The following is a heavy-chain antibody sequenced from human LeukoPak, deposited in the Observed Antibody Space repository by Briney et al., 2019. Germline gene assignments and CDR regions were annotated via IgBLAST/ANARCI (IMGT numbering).Heavy chain of an antibody. J-gene: IGHJ4*02. CDR3: ARESGYYDILTGPL. CDR2: IWYDGSNK. D-gene: IGHD3-9*01. Sequence: GGSLRLSCAASGFTFSSYGMHWVRQAPGKGLEWVAVIWYDGSNKYYADSVKGRFTISRDNSKNTLYLQMNSLRAEDTAVYYCARESGYYDILTGPLWGQGTLVTVSS. CDR1: GFTFSSYG. V-gene: IGHV3-33*08.